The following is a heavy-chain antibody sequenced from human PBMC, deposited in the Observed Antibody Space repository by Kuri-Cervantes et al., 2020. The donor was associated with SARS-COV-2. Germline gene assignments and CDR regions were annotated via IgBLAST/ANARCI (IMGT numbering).Heavy chain of an antibody. J-gene: IGHJ4*02. CDR3: ARDLGYSYGFDY. CDR2: ISSNGGST. CDR1: GFTFSSYA. D-gene: IGHD5-18*01. Sequence: GESLKISCSASGFTFSSYAMHWVRQAPGKGLEYVSAISSNGGSTYYADSVKGRFTISRDNSKNTLYLQMSSLRAEDTAVYYCARDLGYSYGFDYWGQGTLVTVSS. V-gene: IGHV3-64D*06.